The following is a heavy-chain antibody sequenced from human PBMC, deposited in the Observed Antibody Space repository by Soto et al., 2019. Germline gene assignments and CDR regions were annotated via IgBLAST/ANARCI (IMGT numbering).Heavy chain of an antibody. CDR3: VYTTGWPGFDF. J-gene: IGHJ4*02. V-gene: IGHV4-59*03. CDR2: IHYSGRT. D-gene: IGHD6-19*01. Sequence: PSETLSLTCTVSGGSNSNYYWTWVRQSPGKGLEWVGYIHYSGRTHYNPSLESRVTISADTSKKQFSLKVNFLTAADTAVYHCVYTTGWPGFDFWGQG. CDR1: GGSNSNYY.